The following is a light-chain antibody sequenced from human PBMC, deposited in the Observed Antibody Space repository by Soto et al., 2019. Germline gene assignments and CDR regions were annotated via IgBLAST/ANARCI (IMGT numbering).Light chain of an antibody. J-gene: IGLJ1*01. CDR2: SVS. V-gene: IGLV2-14*01. CDR3: QSYDSSLSGYV. CDR1: SSDIGAYDH. Sequence: QSALTQPASVSGSPGQSITISCSGTSSDIGAYDHVAWFQQFPGKTPKLIIYSVSNRPSGVSYRFSGSKSGTSASLAIAGLQAEDEGDYYCQSYDSSLSGYVFGTGTKVTVL.